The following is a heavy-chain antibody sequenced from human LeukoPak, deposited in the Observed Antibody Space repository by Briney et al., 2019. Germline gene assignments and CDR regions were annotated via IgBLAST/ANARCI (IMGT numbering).Heavy chain of an antibody. CDR3: ASRGYYGSRWFDP. J-gene: IGHJ5*02. D-gene: IGHD3-10*01. Sequence: GGSLRLSCAASGFTVSSNYMSWVRQAPGKGLEWVSVIYSGGSTYYADSVKGRFTISRDNSKNTLYLQMNSLRAEDTAVYYCASRGYYGSRWFDPWGQGTLVTVSS. CDR1: GFTVSSNY. CDR2: IYSGGST. V-gene: IGHV3-53*01.